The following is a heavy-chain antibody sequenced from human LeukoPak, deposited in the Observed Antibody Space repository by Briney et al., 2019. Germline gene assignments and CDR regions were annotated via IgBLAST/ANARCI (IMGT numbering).Heavy chain of an antibody. Sequence: GGSLRLSCAASGFTFSDYWMHWVRQAPGKGLVWVSRISSDGSRVTYADSVKGRFTISRDNSKNTLYLQMNSLRAEDTAVYYCVTMPVGATTDDAFDIWGQGTMVTVSS. CDR3: VTMPVGATTDDAFDI. CDR1: GFTFSDYW. CDR2: ISSDGSRV. J-gene: IGHJ3*02. D-gene: IGHD1-26*01. V-gene: IGHV3-74*01.